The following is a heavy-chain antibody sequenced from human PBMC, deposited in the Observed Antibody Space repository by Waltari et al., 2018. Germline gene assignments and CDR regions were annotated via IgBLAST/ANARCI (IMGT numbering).Heavy chain of an antibody. CDR3: ARDSGKYLDP. J-gene: IGHJ5*02. Sequence: QMQLQESGPGLVKTSETLSLTCTVSGGSITAYQWSWIRQTPGKGLEWIGHVYYSGSTNYNPSLKSRVTISIDTPKNQFSRKLSSVAAADTAVYFCARDSGKYLDPWGQGTLVTVSS. CDR2: VYYSGST. CDR1: GGSITAYQ. D-gene: IGHD6-25*01. V-gene: IGHV4-59*01.